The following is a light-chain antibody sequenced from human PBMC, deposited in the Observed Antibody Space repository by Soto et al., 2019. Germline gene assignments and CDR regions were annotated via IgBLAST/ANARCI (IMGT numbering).Light chain of an antibody. J-gene: IGKJ1*01. V-gene: IGKV1-39*01. CDR3: QQSYSTPRT. CDR1: QSISSY. Sequence: QMTQSNTTVPGSVRYRVIFTCLASQSISSYLNWYQQKPGKAPKLLIYAASSLQSGVPSRFSGSGSGTDFTLTISSLQPEDFATYYCQQSYSTPRTFGQGSKVDI. CDR2: AAS.